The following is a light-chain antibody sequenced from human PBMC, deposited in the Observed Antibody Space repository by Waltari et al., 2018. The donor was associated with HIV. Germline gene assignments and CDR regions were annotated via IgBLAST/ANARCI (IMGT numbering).Light chain of an antibody. V-gene: IGKV3-15*01. Sequence: EIVMTQSPATLSVSPGEGATLSCRASQNASSNLAWYQQKPGQAPRLLIYGASTRAIGIPARFSGSGSGTEFTLTISSLQSEDFAVYYCQQYNNWPYTFGQGTKLEIK. CDR3: QQYNNWPYT. CDR2: GAS. J-gene: IGKJ2*01. CDR1: QNASSN.